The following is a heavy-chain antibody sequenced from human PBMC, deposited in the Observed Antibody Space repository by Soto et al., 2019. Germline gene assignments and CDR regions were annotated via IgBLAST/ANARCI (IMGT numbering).Heavy chain of an antibody. J-gene: IGHJ4*02. V-gene: IGHV1-69*19. D-gene: IGHD3-16*02. CDR1: GGTFNTYV. Sequence: QVQLVQSGPEMKKPGSAVKVSCKASGGTFNTYVMNWVRQVPGQGLEWMGGIFPMFDVPRYAQKFQGRVTITLDESSTTAYMDLSSLRFDDTAVYYCARSVGSGGVIGGFDYWGQGTLVSV. CDR3: ARSVGSGGVIGGFDY. CDR2: IFPMFDVP.